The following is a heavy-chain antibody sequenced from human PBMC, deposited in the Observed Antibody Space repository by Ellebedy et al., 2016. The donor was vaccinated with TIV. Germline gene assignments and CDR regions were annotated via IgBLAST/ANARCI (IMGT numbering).Heavy chain of an antibody. CDR2: IAPHTGST. Sequence: ASVKVSXXASGYTFTSHHVHWVRQAPGQGLEWMGIIAPHTGSTTYAQKFRGRVTMTWDTSTTTFSLDLNSLTSEDTAVYYCARDPHPAAAVPYYFDHWGQGTLLAVSS. CDR3: ARDPHPAAAVPYYFDH. J-gene: IGHJ4*02. D-gene: IGHD2-15*01. CDR1: GYTFTSHH. V-gene: IGHV1-46*01.